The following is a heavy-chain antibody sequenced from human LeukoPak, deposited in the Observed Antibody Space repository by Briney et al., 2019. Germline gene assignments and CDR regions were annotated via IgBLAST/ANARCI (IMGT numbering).Heavy chain of an antibody. CDR3: ARGQAGGMDV. V-gene: IGHV3-48*01. CDR1: GFTFSSHS. J-gene: IGHJ6*02. CDR2: ISSSSSTI. Sequence: GGSLRLSCAASGFTFSSHSMNWVRRAPGKGLEWVSYISSSSSTIYYAGSVKGRFTISRDNAKNSLYLQMNSLRAEDTAVYYCARGQAGGMDVWGQGTTVTVSS.